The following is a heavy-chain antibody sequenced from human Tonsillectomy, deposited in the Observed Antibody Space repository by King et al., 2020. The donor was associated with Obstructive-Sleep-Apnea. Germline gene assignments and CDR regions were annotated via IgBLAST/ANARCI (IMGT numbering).Heavy chain of an antibody. D-gene: IGHD1-14*01. CDR3: ASRTEKQYLY. Sequence: VQLQESGPGLVKPSETLSLNCTVSGVSISSYYWSWIRQPPGKGLEWIGHISYSGNTNYNPSLKSRVTISLDTSKNQFSLKLSSVTAADPAVYYCASRTEKQYLYWGQGTLVTVSS. CDR2: ISYSGNT. V-gene: IGHV4-59*01. J-gene: IGHJ4*02. CDR1: GVSISSYY.